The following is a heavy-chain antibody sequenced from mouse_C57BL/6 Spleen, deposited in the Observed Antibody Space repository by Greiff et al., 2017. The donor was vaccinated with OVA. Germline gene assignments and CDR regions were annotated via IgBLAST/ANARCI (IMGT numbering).Heavy chain of an antibody. Sequence: EVHLVESGGGLVKPGGSLKLSCAASGFTFSDYGMHWVRQAPEKGLEWVAYISSGSSTIYYADTVKGRFTISRDNAKNTLFLQMTSLRSEDTAMYYCARSYDDYGGFAYWGQGTLVTVSA. D-gene: IGHD2-4*01. CDR2: ISSGSSTI. J-gene: IGHJ3*01. CDR3: ARSYDDYGGFAY. CDR1: GFTFSDYG. V-gene: IGHV5-17*01.